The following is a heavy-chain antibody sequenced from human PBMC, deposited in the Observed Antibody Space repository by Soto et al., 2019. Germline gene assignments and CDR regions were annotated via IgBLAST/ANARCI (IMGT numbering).Heavy chain of an antibody. Sequence: EVQLVESGGGLVQPGRSLRLSCAASGFIFDEYAMHWVRQAPGKGLEWVSSISWNSGNIGYADSVKGRFTISRDNAKNSLYLQMTSVRGEDTALYYCAKGASTTVFAFNDYWGQGTLVTVSS. CDR3: AKGASTTVFAFNDY. CDR2: ISWNSGNI. V-gene: IGHV3-9*01. D-gene: IGHD4-17*01. CDR1: GFIFDEYA. J-gene: IGHJ4*02.